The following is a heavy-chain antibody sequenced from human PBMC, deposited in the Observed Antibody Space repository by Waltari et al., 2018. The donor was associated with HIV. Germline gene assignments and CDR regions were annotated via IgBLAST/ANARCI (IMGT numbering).Heavy chain of an antibody. J-gene: IGHJ4*02. Sequence: QVHLVESGGGVVQPGRSLRLSCAASGFTFSTYGLHWVRQTPGKGLEWLAVIWYDGSNKYYADSLKGRFTISRDKSRNTLYLQMNSLRAEDTAVYYCATDFYYTLTGQKTYFDYWGQGTLVTVSS. D-gene: IGHD3-9*01. CDR3: ATDFYYTLTGQKTYFDY. V-gene: IGHV3-33*01. CDR1: GFTFSTYG. CDR2: IWYDGSNK.